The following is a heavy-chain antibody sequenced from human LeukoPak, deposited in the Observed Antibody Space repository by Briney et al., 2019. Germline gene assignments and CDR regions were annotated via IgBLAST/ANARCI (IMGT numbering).Heavy chain of an antibody. J-gene: IGHJ5*02. CDR3: ARVGSYCGGDCYTWFDP. D-gene: IGHD2-21*02. CDR2: IIPILGIA. Sequence: SVEVSCKASGGTFSSYAISWVRQAPGQGLEWMGRIIPILGIANYAQKFQGRVTITADKSTSTAYMELSSLRSEDTAVYYCARVGSYCGGDCYTWFDPWGQGTLVTVSS. CDR1: GGTFSSYA. V-gene: IGHV1-69*04.